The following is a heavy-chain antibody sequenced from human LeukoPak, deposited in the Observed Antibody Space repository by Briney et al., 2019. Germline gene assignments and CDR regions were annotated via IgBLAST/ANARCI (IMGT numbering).Heavy chain of an antibody. CDR3: ARRESSSWYGLFDY. V-gene: IGHV4-39*01. J-gene: IGHJ4*02. CDR2: IYYSGST. CDR1: GGSISSSSYY. Sequence: PSETLSLTCTVSGGSISSSSYYWGWIRQPPGKGLEWIGSIYYSGSTYYNPSLKSRVTISVDTSKNQFSLKLSSVTAADTAVYYCARRESSSWYGLFDYWGQGTLVTVSS. D-gene: IGHD6-13*01.